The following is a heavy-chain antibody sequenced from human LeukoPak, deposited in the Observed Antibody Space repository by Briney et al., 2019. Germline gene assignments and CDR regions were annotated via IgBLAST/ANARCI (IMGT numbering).Heavy chain of an antibody. CDR1: GGSISSGGYY. CDR3: ATVVPVRRFDP. D-gene: IGHD2-2*01. V-gene: IGHV4-31*03. CDR2: IYYSGST. J-gene: IGHJ5*02. Sequence: SETLSLTCTVSGGSISSGGYYWSWIRQHPGKGQEWIGYIYYSGSTYYNPSLKSRVTISVDTSKNQFSLKLSSVTAADTAVYYCATVVPVRRFDPWGQGTLVTVSS.